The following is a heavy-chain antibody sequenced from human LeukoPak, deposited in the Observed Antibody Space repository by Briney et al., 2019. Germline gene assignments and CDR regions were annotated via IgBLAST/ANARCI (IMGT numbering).Heavy chain of an antibody. CDR1: GGSISSSNW. D-gene: IGHD3-3*01. V-gene: IGHV4-4*02. CDR3: ARHLEADFWSGYYGPWGV. Sequence: SETLSLTCAVSGGSISSSNWWSWVRQPPGKGLEWIGEIYHSGSTNYNPSLKSRVTISVDKSKNQFSLKLSSVTAADTAVYYCARHLEADFWSGYYGPWGVWGKGTTVTVSS. J-gene: IGHJ6*04. CDR2: IYHSGST.